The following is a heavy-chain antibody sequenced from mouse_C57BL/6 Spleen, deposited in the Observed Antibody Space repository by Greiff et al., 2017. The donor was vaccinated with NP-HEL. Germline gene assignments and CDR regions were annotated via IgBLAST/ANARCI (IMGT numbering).Heavy chain of an antibody. J-gene: IGHJ2*01. V-gene: IGHV1-72*01. CDR3: AIDRTGGPRFDY. CDR2: IDPNSGGT. Sequence: QVQLQQPGAELVKPGASVKLSCKASGYTFTSYWMHWVKQRPGRGLEWIGRIDPNSGGTKYNEKFKIKATLTVAKPSRPAYMQLSSLTSEDSAVYYCAIDRTGGPRFDYWGQGTTLTVSS. D-gene: IGHD1-1*02. CDR1: GYTFTSYW.